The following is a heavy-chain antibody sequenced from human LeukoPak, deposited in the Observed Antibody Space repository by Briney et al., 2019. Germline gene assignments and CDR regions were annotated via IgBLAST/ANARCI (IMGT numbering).Heavy chain of an antibody. CDR1: GGSISSGGYY. CDR3: ARGPRDYDSSGVLDS. V-gene: IGHV4-31*03. CDR2: IYYSGGT. Sequence: SETLSLTCTVSGGSISSGGYYWSWIRQHPGKGLEWIGYIYYSGGTYYNPSLKSRVTISVDTSKNQFSLKLSSVTAADTAVYYCARGPRDYDSSGVLDSWGQGTLVTVSS. D-gene: IGHD3-22*01. J-gene: IGHJ4*02.